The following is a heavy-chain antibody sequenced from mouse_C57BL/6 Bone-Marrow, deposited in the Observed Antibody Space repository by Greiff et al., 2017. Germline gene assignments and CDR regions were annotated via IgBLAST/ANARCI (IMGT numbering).Heavy chain of an antibody. D-gene: IGHD1-1*01. CDR1: GYSITSGYY. CDR2: ISYDGSN. CDR3: ASKDYGLDY. J-gene: IGHJ2*01. Sequence: VQLQQSGPGLVKPSQSLSLTCSVTGYSITSGYYWNWIRQFPGNKLEWMGYISYDGSNNYNPSLKNRISITRDTSKNQFFLKLNSVTTEDTATYYCASKDYGLDYWGQGTTLTVSS. V-gene: IGHV3-6*01.